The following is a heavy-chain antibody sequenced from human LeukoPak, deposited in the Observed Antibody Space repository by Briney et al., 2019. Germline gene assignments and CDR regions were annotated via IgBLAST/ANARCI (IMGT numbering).Heavy chain of an antibody. Sequence: SETLSLTCTVSGGSISSSSYYWGWIRQPPGKGLEWIGSIYYSGSTYYNPSLKSRVTISVDTSKNQFSLKLSSVTAADTAVYYCARALGGAAAGTNYRPEYYFDYWGQGTLVTVSS. J-gene: IGHJ4*02. CDR2: IYYSGST. D-gene: IGHD6-13*01. V-gene: IGHV4-39*01. CDR3: ARALGGAAAGTNYRPEYYFDY. CDR1: GGSISSSSYY.